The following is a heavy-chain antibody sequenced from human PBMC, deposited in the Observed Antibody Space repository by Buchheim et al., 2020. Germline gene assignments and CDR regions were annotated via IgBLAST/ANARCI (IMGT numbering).Heavy chain of an antibody. CDR3: ARDASLWFGELPFDP. J-gene: IGHJ5*02. CDR2: IYYSGST. D-gene: IGHD3-10*01. Sequence: QLQLQESGPGLVKPSETLSLTCTVSGGSISSSSYYWGWIRQPPGKGLEWIGSIYYSGSTYYNPSLTSRVTISVDTSKNLFSLKLSSVTDADTAVYYCARDASLWFGELPFDPWGQGTL. V-gene: IGHV4-39*07. CDR1: GGSISSSSYY.